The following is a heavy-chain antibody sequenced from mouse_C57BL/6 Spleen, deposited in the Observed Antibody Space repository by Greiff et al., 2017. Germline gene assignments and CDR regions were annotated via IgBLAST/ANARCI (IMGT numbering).Heavy chain of an antibody. V-gene: IGHV5-6*01. CDR3: ARSSTMVTNYYAMDY. J-gene: IGHJ4*01. CDR1: GFTFSSYG. D-gene: IGHD2-2*01. Sequence: EVMLVESGGDLVKPGGSLKLSCAASGFTFSSYGMSWVRQTPDKRLEWVATISSGGSYTYYPDSVKGRFTISRDNAKNTLYLQMSSLKSEDTAMYYCARSSTMVTNYYAMDYWGQGTSVTVSS. CDR2: ISSGGSYT.